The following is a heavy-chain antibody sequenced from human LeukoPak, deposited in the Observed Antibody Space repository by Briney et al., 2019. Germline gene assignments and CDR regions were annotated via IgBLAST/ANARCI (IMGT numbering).Heavy chain of an antibody. CDR1: GFTFSSYE. CDR3: ARKYCSTTSRLFDN. CDR2: ISSSGTTI. J-gene: IGHJ4*02. D-gene: IGHD2-2*01. V-gene: IGHV3-48*03. Sequence: GGSLRLSCAASGFTFSSYEMNWVRQAPGKGLQWVSDISSSGTTIYYADSVKGRFTISRDNAKNSLYLQMNSLRAEDTAVYYCARKYCSTTSRLFDNWGQGTLVTVSS.